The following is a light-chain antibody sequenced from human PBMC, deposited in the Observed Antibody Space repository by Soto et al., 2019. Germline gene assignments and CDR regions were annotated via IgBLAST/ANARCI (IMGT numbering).Light chain of an antibody. J-gene: IGLJ2*01. V-gene: IGLV1-51*01. CDR2: DNK. CDR1: RSNIGNNY. CDR3: GTWETSLSAGV. Sequence: QSVLTQPPSVSAAPGQKVTISCSGTRSNIGNNYVSWYQQLPGTAPKLLIFDNKRRPSGIPARFSGSKSGTSATLVISGLQDGDEADYYCGTWETSLSAGVFGGGTKVTVL.